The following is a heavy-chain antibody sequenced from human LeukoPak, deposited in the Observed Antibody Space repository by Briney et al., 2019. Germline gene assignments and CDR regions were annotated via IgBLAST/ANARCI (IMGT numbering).Heavy chain of an antibody. CDR2: IKSKTDGGTT. CDR3: TTDLVSGYYY. Sequence: PGGSLRLSCAASGLTFRNAWMSWVRQAPGKGLEWVGRIKSKTDGGTTDYAAPVKGRFTISRDDSKNTLYRQMSSLKTEDTAVYYCTTDLVSGYYYWGQGTLVTVSS. CDR1: GLTFRNAW. J-gene: IGHJ4*02. D-gene: IGHD3-3*01. V-gene: IGHV3-15*01.